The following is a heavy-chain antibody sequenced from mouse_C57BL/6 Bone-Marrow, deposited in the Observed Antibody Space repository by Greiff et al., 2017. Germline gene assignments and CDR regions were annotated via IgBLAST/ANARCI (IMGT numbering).Heavy chain of an antibody. J-gene: IGHJ1*03. D-gene: IGHD1-1*01. CDR2: ISDGGSYT. V-gene: IGHV5-4*01. CDR3: ARDGYYGSRDFDV. Sequence: EVKLMEPGGGLVKPGGSLKLSCAASGFTFSSYAMSWVRQTPEKRLEWVATISDGGSYTYYPDNVKGRFTISRDNAKNNLYLQMSHLKSEDTAMYYGARDGYYGSRDFDVWGTGTTVTVSS. CDR1: GFTFSSYA.